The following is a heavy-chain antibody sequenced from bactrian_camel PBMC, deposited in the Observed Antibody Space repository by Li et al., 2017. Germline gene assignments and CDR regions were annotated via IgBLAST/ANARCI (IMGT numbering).Heavy chain of an antibody. D-gene: IGHD2*01. V-gene: IGHV3S26*01. CDR2: IDFDGSA. Sequence: VQLVESGGGLVQPGGSLRLSCAASGFTFSSYWMYWVRQAPGQAREGVAGIDFDGSASYADSVKGRFTISKDGAKNTLYLQMNSIQPEHTAVYYCAAAPLYPGIQPLSDDEYNYWGQGTQVTVS. J-gene: IGHJ4*01. CDR1: GFTFSSYW. CDR3: AAAPLYPGIQPLSDDEYNY.